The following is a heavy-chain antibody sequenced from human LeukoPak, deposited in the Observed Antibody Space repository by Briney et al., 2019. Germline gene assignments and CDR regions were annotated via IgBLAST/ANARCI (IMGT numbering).Heavy chain of an antibody. CDR2: INPNSGGT. D-gene: IGHD1-20*01. J-gene: IGHJ4*02. Sequence: GASVKVSCKASGYTFTGCYMHWVRQAPGQGLEWMGRINPNSGGTNYAQKFQGRVTMTRDTSISTAYMELSRLRSDDTAVYYCATLTRITGTSRPHYWGQGTLVTVSS. CDR1: GYTFTGCY. V-gene: IGHV1-2*06. CDR3: ATLTRITGTSRPHY.